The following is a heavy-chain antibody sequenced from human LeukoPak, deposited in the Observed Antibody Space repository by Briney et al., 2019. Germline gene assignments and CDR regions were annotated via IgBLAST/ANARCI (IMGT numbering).Heavy chain of an antibody. CDR1: RFTLSNAW. V-gene: IGHV3-15*01. D-gene: IGHD3-10*01. CDR3: TTENGITMVRGVIITPRYFDY. J-gene: IGHJ4*02. CDR2: IKSKTDGWTT. Sequence: PGGSLRLSCAASRFTLSNAWMSWVRQAPGKGLEWVGRIKSKTDGWTTDYAAPVKGRFTISRDDSKNTLYLQMNSLKTEDTAVYYCTTENGITMVRGVIITPRYFDYWGQGTLVTVSS.